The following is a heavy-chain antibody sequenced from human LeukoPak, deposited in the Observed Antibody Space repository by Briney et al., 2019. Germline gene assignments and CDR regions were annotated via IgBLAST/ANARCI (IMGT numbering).Heavy chain of an antibody. V-gene: IGHV4-39*01. J-gene: IGHJ4*02. CDR1: GGSISGSSYH. Sequence: SETLSLTCTVSGGSISGSSYHWGWIRQPPGKGLEWIGSINYRGHTYYNPSLESRVTISVDTSKNQFSLTVSSVTVADTALYYCAPTYSYTGGGYEYWGQGTLVTVFS. CDR3: APTYSYTGGGYEY. D-gene: IGHD5-18*01. CDR2: INYRGHT.